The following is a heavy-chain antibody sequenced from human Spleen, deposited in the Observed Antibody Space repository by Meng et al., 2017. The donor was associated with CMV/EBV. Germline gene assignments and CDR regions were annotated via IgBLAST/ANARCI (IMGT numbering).Heavy chain of an antibody. CDR2: VTNDGRAT. D-gene: IGHD1-26*01. V-gene: IGHV3-74*01. CDR3: ARDGSYNLDY. CDR1: GFSFSAYW. J-gene: IGHJ4*02. Sequence: GESLKNSCAASGFSFSAYWMHWVRQVPGKGLMWVSRVTNDGRATYADSVKGRFTISRDDATSTLYLQMTSLRAEDTAVYYYARDGSYNLDYWGQGTLVTVSS.